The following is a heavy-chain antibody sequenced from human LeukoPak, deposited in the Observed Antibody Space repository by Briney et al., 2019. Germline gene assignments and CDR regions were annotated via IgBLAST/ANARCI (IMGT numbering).Heavy chain of an antibody. CDR2: ISGDGRNI. Sequence: GGSLRLSCVASGFTFSSYWMHWVRQDPRKGLVWVSRISGDGRNINYADSVRGRFTISRDNAKNTLYLQMNTLRVEDTAVYYCTRDLMDYDVSTGLHHYYMDVXXQGTTVTVSS. D-gene: IGHD3-9*01. J-gene: IGHJ6*02. CDR1: GFTFSSYW. V-gene: IGHV3-74*01. CDR3: TRDLMDYDVSTGLHHYYMDV.